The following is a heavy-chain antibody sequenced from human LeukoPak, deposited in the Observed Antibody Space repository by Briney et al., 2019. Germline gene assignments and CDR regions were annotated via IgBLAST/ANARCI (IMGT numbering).Heavy chain of an antibody. D-gene: IGHD2-2*01. V-gene: IGHV4-4*07. Sequence: PSETLSLTCTVSGGSISSYYWSWIRQPAGKGLEWIGRIYTSGSTNYNPSLKSRVTMSVDTSKNQFSLKLSSVTAADTAVYYCARSRLYCSSTSCYSTPYYYYGMDVWGQETTVTVSS. CDR1: GGSISSYY. CDR2: IYTSGST. CDR3: ARSRLYCSSTSCYSTPYYYYGMDV. J-gene: IGHJ6*02.